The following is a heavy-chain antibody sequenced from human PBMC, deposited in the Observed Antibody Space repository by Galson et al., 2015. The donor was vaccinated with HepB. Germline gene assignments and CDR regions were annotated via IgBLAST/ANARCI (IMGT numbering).Heavy chain of an antibody. D-gene: IGHD2-15*01. Sequence: SLRLSCAASGFSFSSYWMSWVRQAPGKGLECVATIKTDGSAKQYVDSVRGRFTISRDNAKSSLFLQMNSLRAEDTAVYYCVRDRVDRYCSGANCHPLDSWGQGTQVTVSS. J-gene: IGHJ4*02. CDR3: VRDRVDRYCSGANCHPLDS. CDR1: GFSFSSYW. CDR2: IKTDGSAK. V-gene: IGHV3-7*03.